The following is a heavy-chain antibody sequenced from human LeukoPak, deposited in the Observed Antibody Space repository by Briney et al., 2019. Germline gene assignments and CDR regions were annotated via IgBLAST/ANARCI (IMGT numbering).Heavy chain of an antibody. CDR1: GFTFDDYA. V-gene: IGHV3-9*01. CDR3: ARGSGGDYRDYYYYGMDV. CDR2: ISWNSGSI. J-gene: IGHJ6*02. D-gene: IGHD4-17*01. Sequence: GRSLRLSCAASGFTFDDYAMHWVRQAPGKGLEWVSAISWNSGSIGYADSVKGRFTISRDNAKNSLYLQMNSLRAEDTALYYCARGSGGDYRDYYYYGMDVWGQGTTVTVSS.